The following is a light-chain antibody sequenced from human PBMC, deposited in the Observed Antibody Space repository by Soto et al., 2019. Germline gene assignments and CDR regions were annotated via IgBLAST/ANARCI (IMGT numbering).Light chain of an antibody. CDR1: QGINNT. CDR3: QKYKGSPRT. J-gene: IGKJ1*01. Sequence: DIQLTQSPSSLSASVGDRVTITCRASQGINNTLAWYQQKSGKVPSLLIFAASTMQSGVPSRFSGSGFGTLSTLTISGLQAKDVATYYCQKYKGSPRTFGQGTKVEMK. CDR2: AAS. V-gene: IGKV1-27*01.